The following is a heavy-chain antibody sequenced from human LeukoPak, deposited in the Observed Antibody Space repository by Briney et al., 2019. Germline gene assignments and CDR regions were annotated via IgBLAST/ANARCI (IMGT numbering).Heavy chain of an antibody. Sequence: SLRLSCAASGFTFDDYAMHWVRQAPGKGLEWVSGISWNSGSIGYADSVKGRFAISRDNAKNSLYLQMNSLRAEDTALYYCAKGQRGYSGYALDYWGQGTLVTVPS. D-gene: IGHD5-12*01. CDR2: ISWNSGSI. CDR1: GFTFDDYA. V-gene: IGHV3-9*01. J-gene: IGHJ4*02. CDR3: AKGQRGYSGYALDY.